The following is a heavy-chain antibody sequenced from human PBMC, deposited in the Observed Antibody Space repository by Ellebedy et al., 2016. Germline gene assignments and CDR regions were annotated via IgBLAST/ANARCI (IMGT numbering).Heavy chain of an antibody. CDR2: ISYDGNVT. D-gene: IGHD5-18*01. Sequence: GESLKISCAASGFTFSTYAMHWARQAPGKGLEWVTVISYDGNVTYYADSVKGRFTISRDNSKNTLYLQMNSLRPEDTAVYYCARDNGGYRYGVGNYWGLGSLVTVSS. J-gene: IGHJ4*02. CDR1: GFTFSTYA. CDR3: ARDNGGYRYGVGNY. V-gene: IGHV3-30-3*01.